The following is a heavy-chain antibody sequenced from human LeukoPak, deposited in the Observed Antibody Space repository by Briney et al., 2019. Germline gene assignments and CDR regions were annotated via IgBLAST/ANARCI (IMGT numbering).Heavy chain of an antibody. D-gene: IGHD6-19*01. Sequence: PSETLSLTCAVSGGSISSSNWRSWVRQPPGKGLEWIGEIYHSGSTNYNPSLKSRVTISVDKSKNQFSLKLSSVTAADTAVYYCARKWLYSSGWYGGFDYWGQGTLVTVSS. CDR3: ARKWLYSSGWYGGFDY. V-gene: IGHV4-4*02. CDR2: IYHSGST. CDR1: GGSISSSNW. J-gene: IGHJ4*02.